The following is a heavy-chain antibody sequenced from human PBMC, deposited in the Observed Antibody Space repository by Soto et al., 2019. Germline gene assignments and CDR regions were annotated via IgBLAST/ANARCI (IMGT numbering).Heavy chain of an antibody. CDR1: GFTFSTYA. CDR3: AKGRSYYYYYGVDV. J-gene: IGHJ6*02. CDR2: ISDSGVST. V-gene: IGHV3-23*01. Sequence: GGSLRLSCAASGFTFSTYAMAWVRKAPGKGLEWVSGISDSGVSTYYADSVKGRFNISRDNSKNTLYLQMNSLRAEDTALYYCAKGRSYYYYYGVDVWGQGTTVTVSS.